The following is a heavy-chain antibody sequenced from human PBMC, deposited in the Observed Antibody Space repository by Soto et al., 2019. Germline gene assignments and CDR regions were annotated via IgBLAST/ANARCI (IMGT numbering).Heavy chain of an antibody. D-gene: IGHD1-7*01. CDR1: GFTFSSYG. CDR3: ARGGTTVDLYYYYYYMDV. CDR2: IWYDGSNK. V-gene: IGHV3-33*01. J-gene: IGHJ6*03. Sequence: QVQLVESGGGVVQPGRSLRLSCAASGFTFSSYGMHWVRQAPGKGLEWVAVIWYDGSNKYYADSVKGRFTISRDNSKNTLYLQMNSLRAEDTAVYYCARGGTTVDLYYYYYYMDVWGKGTTVTVSS.